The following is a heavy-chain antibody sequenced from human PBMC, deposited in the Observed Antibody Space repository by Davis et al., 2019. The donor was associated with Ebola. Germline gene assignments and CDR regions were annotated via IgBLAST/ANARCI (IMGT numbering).Heavy chain of an antibody. J-gene: IGHJ4*02. CDR2: IYPGDSDT. CDR3: ARHTGVASLTSADY. Sequence: GGSLKISCKGSGYSFTSYWIAWVRQMPGKGLEWMGIIYPGDSDTRYSPSFKGQVTISADKSTSTAYLQWSSLKASDAAIYYCARHTGVASLTSADYWGQGTLVTVSS. V-gene: IGHV5-51*01. CDR1: GYSFTSYW. D-gene: IGHD7-27*01.